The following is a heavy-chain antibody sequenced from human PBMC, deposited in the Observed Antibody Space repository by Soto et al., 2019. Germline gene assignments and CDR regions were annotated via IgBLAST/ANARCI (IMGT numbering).Heavy chain of an antibody. Sequence: SETLSLTCTVSGGSISSYYWSWIRQPPGKGLEWIGYIYYSGSTNYTPSLKSRVTISVDTSKNQFSLKLSSVTAADTAVYYCARDILFAGTSLDVWGQGTTVTVSS. V-gene: IGHV4-59*01. D-gene: IGHD6-13*01. CDR2: IYYSGST. J-gene: IGHJ6*02. CDR3: ARDILFAGTSLDV. CDR1: GGSISSYY.